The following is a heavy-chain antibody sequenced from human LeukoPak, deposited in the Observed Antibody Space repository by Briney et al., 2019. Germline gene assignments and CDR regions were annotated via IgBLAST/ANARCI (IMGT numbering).Heavy chain of an antibody. CDR3: TTGTTSRFDV. CDR1: GYTFTSYG. J-gene: IGHJ6*04. CDR2: ISAYNGNT. V-gene: IGHV1-18*01. D-gene: IGHD1-1*01. Sequence: ASVKVSCKASGYTFTSYGISWVRQAPGQGLEWMGWISAYNGNTNYAQKFQGRVTMTRDTSISTAYMELSRLRSDDTAVYYCTTGTTSRFDVWGKGTTVTVSS.